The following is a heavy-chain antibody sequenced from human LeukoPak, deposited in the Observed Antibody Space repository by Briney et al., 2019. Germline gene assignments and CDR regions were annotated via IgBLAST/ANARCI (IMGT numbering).Heavy chain of an antibody. CDR1: GGSISSGSYY. Sequence: PSETLSLTCTVSGGSISSGSYYWSWIRQPAGKGLEWIGRMYTSGSTNYNPSLKSRVTISVDTSKNQFSLKLSSVTAADTAVYYCARAVWELPSPGAEYFQHWGQGTLVTVSS. J-gene: IGHJ1*01. D-gene: IGHD1-26*01. CDR3: ARAVWELPSPGAEYFQH. V-gene: IGHV4-61*02. CDR2: MYTSGST.